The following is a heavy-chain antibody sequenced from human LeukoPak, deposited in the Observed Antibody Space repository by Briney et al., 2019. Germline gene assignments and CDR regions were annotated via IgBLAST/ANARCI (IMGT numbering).Heavy chain of an antibody. D-gene: IGHD3-22*01. CDR1: GFTFSDYY. V-gene: IGHV3-11*06. CDR2: ISSSSSYT. J-gene: IGHJ4*02. CDR3: ARVWGSSGYYLVY. Sequence: GGSLRLSCAASGFTFSDYYMSWIRQARGKGLEWVSYISSSSSYTNYADSVKGRFTISRDNSKNSLYLQMNSLRAEDTAVYYCARVWGSSGYYLVYWGQGTLVTVSS.